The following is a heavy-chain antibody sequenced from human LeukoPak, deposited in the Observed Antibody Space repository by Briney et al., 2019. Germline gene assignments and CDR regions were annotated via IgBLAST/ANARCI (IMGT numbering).Heavy chain of an antibody. CDR2: IYFSGST. D-gene: IGHD6-6*01. CDR1: GDSINSSY. J-gene: IGHJ6*02. CDR3: ARQGGIAARQYYYGRDV. Sequence: SETLSLSCTVSGDSINSSYWSWIRQPPGKGLEWIGYIYFSGSTDYNPSLKSRVTISVDTSKKQFSLKLNSVTAADTAVYYCARQGGIAARQYYYGRDVWGQGTTVTVSS. V-gene: IGHV4-59*08.